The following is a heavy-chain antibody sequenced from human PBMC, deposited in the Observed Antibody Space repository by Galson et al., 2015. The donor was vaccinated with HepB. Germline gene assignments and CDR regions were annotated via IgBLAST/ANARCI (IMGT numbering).Heavy chain of an antibody. CDR2: ISAYNGNT. CDR3: ARDGALFGGRANGVCCKGWFDP. CDR1: GYTFTSYG. D-gene: IGHD2-8*01. J-gene: IGHJ5*02. V-gene: IGHV1-18*04. Sequence: SVKVSCKASGYTFTSYGISWVRQAPGQGLEWMGWISAYNGNTNYAQKLQGRVTMTTDTSTSTAYMELRSLRSDDTAVYYCARDGALFGGRANGVCCKGWFDPWGQGTLVTVSS.